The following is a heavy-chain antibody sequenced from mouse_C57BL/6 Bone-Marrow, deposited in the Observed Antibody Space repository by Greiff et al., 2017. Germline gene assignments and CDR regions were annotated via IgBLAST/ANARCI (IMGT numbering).Heavy chain of an antibody. J-gene: IGHJ2*01. V-gene: IGHV1-69*01. CDR1: GYTFTSYW. D-gene: IGHD1-1*01. CDR2: IDPSDSYT. CDR3: ARGTTVVASYFDY. Sequence: QVQLQQPGAELVMPGASVKLSCKASGYTFTSYWMHWVKQRPGQGLEWIGEIDPSDSYTNYNQKFKGKSTLTVDKSSSTAYMQLSSLTSEDSAVYYCARGTTVVASYFDYWGQGTTLTVSS.